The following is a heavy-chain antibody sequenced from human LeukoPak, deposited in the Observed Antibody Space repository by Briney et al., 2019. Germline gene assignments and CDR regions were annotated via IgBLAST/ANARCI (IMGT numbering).Heavy chain of an antibody. CDR3: ARGPPYIVVVTAIGFFDS. CDR2: IYYSGST. V-gene: IGHV4-61*01. CDR1: GGSVSSGSYY. D-gene: IGHD2-21*02. J-gene: IGHJ4*02. Sequence: PSETLSLTCTVSGGSVSSGSYYWSWIRQPPGKGLEWIGYIYYSGSTNYNPSLKSRVTISVDTSKNQFSLKLSSVTAADTAVYYCARGPPYIVVVTAIGFFDSWGRGTLVTVSS.